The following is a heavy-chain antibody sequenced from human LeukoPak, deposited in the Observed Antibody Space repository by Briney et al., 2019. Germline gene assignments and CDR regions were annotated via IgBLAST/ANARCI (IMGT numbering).Heavy chain of an antibody. CDR3: ARDLGIAAAGTGGYFDY. D-gene: IGHD6-13*01. V-gene: IGHV4-59*12. Sequence: SSETLSLTCTVSGGSISSYYWSWIRQPPGKGLEWIGSIYYSGSTYYNPSLKSRVTISVDTSKNQFSLKLSSVTAADTAVYYCARDLGIAAAGTGGYFDYWGQGTLVTVSS. J-gene: IGHJ4*02. CDR2: IYYSGST. CDR1: GGSISSYY.